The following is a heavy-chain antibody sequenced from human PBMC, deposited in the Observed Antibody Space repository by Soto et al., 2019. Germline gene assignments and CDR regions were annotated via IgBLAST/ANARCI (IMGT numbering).Heavy chain of an antibody. CDR3: ARRGPMVSYYYYGMDV. CDR1: GYSFTSYW. CDR2: IYPGDSDT. J-gene: IGHJ6*02. D-gene: IGHD2-8*01. Sequence: PGESLKISCKGSGYSFTSYWIGWVRQMPGKGLEWMGIIYPGDSDTRYSPSFQGQVTISVDKSISTAYLQWSSLKASDTAMCYCARRGPMVSYYYYGMDVWGQGTTVTVSS. V-gene: IGHV5-51*01.